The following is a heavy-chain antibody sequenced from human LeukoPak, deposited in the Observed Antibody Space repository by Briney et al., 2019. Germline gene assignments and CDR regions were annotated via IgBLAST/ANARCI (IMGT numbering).Heavy chain of an antibody. V-gene: IGHV3-23*01. CDR1: GFTFRSYA. D-gene: IGHD5-12*01. J-gene: IGHJ5*02. CDR3: AKAAIMATMNADWFDP. Sequence: GGSLRLSCAASGFTFRSYAMTWVRQAPGKGLEWVSGISGSGSSTYYADSVKGRFTISRDNSKNTVYLQMNSLRAEDTAVYYCAKAAIMATMNADWFDPWGQGTLVTVSS. CDR2: ISGSGSST.